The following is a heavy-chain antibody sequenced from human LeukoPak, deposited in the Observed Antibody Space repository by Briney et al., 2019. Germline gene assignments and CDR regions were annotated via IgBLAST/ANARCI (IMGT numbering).Heavy chain of an antibody. V-gene: IGHV4-34*01. Sequence: SESLSLTCAVYGGSFSGYYWSWIRQPPGKGLGWIGEINHSGSTNYNPSLKSRVTISVDTSKNQFSLKLSSVTAADTAVYYCARGGRFLEWFRPRDYHYYMDVWGKGTTVTVSS. J-gene: IGHJ6*03. CDR3: ARGGRFLEWFRPRDYHYYMDV. D-gene: IGHD3-3*01. CDR2: INHSGST. CDR1: GGSFSGYY.